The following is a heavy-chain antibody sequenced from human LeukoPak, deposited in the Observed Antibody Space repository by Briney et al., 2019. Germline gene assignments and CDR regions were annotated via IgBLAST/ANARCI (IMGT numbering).Heavy chain of an antibody. CDR2: ITWNSGSI. CDR1: GFSFDDYA. Sequence: GGSLRLSCEASGFSFDDYAMQWVRQVPQKGLEWVSGITWNSGSILYADSVKGRFTISRDNAKNSLYLEMTSLRAEGTALYYCAKGMGVASLIVDALDMWGQGTMVTVSS. V-gene: IGHV3-9*01. CDR3: AKGMGVASLIVDALDM. D-gene: IGHD1-26*01. J-gene: IGHJ3*02.